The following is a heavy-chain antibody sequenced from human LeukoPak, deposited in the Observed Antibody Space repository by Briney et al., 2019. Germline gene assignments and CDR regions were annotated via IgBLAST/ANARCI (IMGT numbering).Heavy chain of an antibody. CDR2: TYNSGST. D-gene: IGHD4-17*01. CDR1: GGSISGSY. J-gene: IGHJ4*02. V-gene: IGHV4-59*01. Sequence: SETLSLTCTVSGGSISGSYWSWIRQPPGKGLEWIAYTYNSGSTNYNPSLKSRVTISIDTSKNQFSLKLSSLTAADTAIYYCARGIESYGDYGYWGQGILVTVSS. CDR3: ARGIESYGDYGY.